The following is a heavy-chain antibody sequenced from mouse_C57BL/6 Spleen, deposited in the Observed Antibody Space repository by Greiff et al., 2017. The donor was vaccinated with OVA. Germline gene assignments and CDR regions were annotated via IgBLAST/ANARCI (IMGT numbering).Heavy chain of an antibody. D-gene: IGHD2-3*01. CDR1: GFSFNTYA. V-gene: IGHV10-1*01. CDR3: VRLPVYDGYYGYAMDY. Sequence: EVQLVESGGGLVQPKGSLKLSCAASGFSFNTYAMNWVRQAPGKGLEWVARIRSKSNNYATYYADSVKDRFTISRDDSESMLYLQMNNLKTEDPAMYYCVRLPVYDGYYGYAMDYWGQGTSVTVSS. CDR2: IRSKSNNYAT. J-gene: IGHJ4*01.